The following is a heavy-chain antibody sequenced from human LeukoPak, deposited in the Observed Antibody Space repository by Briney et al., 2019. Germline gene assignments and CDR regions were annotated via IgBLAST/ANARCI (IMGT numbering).Heavy chain of an antibody. V-gene: IGHV4-59*08. D-gene: IGHD5-24*01. J-gene: IGHJ4*02. Sequence: SQTLSLTRTVSGGSISSYYWSWIRQPPGKGREWIGYIHYSGRTKYDPSLESRVTISVDTSKNQFSLKVSSVTAPDTAIYYCARHQDGYGDYFDFWGQGILVTVSS. CDR2: IHYSGRT. CDR1: GGSISSYY. CDR3: ARHQDGYGDYFDF.